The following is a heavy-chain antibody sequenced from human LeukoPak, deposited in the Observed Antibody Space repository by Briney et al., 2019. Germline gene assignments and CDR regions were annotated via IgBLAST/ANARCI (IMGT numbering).Heavy chain of an antibody. V-gene: IGHV3-9*03. D-gene: IGHD6-13*01. J-gene: IGHJ4*02. CDR2: ISWNSGSI. CDR3: AKDGAAAGTDYFDY. CDR1: RFTFDDYA. Sequence: GGSLRLSCAASRFTFDDYAMHWVRQAPGKGLEWVSGISWNSGSIGYADSVKGRFTISRDNAKNSLYLQMNSLRAEDMALYYCAKDGAAAGTDYFDYWGQGTLVTVSS.